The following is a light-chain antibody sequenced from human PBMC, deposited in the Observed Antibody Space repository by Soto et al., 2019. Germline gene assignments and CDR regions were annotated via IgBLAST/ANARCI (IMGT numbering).Light chain of an antibody. Sequence: EIVLTQSPGTLSLSPGARATLSCRASQSVSSSYLAWYQQKPGQAPRLFIYGASSRATGIPDRFSGSGSGTDGTLTISRLEPEDGEVYDGQQYGSSPETFGQGTKVDIK. J-gene: IGKJ1*01. CDR2: GAS. V-gene: IGKV3-20*01. CDR3: QQYGSSPET. CDR1: QSVSSSY.